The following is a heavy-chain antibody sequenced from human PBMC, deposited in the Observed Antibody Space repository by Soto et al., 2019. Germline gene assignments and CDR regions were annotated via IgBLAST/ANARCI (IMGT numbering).Heavy chain of an antibody. D-gene: IGHD3-9*01. Sequence: QVQLVQSGAEVKKPGSSVKVSCKASGSTFSSNAISWVRQAPGQGLEWMGGIIPIYASPNYAQTFQGRVTVTADKATSTAYLELSRLKFADSAIYYCAVAVTGSRSPLAHWGQGTLVIVSS. J-gene: IGHJ4*02. CDR3: AVAVTGSRSPLAH. CDR2: IIPIYASP. CDR1: GSTFSSNA. V-gene: IGHV1-69*06.